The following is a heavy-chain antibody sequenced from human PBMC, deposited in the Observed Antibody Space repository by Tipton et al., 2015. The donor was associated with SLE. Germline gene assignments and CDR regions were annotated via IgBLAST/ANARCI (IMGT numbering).Heavy chain of an antibody. CDR3: AKDPGLDKPFYYSFYGMDV. V-gene: IGHV3-23*03. D-gene: IGHD6-19*01. CDR2: IYSDGST. J-gene: IGHJ6*02. CDR1: GFDFSSCA. Sequence: GSLRLSCAASGFDFSSCAMSWVRQAPGKGLEWVSVIYSDGSTSYGDSVKGRFTISRDNSKNTVYLQMNNLRLEDTAIYYCAKDPGLDKPFYYSFYGMDVWGQGTTVPVSS.